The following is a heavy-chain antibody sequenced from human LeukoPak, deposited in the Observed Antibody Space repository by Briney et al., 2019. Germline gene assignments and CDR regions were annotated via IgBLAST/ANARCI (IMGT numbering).Heavy chain of an antibody. CDR3: ARAAWDLQWLDY. J-gene: IGHJ4*02. D-gene: IGHD6-19*01. V-gene: IGHV4-34*01. Sequence: PSETLSLTCAVYAGSFSGYYWSWVRQPPGMGLEWIGSIYYSGSTYYNPSLKSRVTISVDTSKNQFSLKLSSVTAADTAVYYCARAAWDLQWLDYWGQGTLVTVSS. CDR2: IYYSGST. CDR1: AGSFSGYY.